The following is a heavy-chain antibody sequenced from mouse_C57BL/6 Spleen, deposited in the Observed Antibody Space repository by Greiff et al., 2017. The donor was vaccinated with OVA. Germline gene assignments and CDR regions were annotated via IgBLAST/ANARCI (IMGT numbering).Heavy chain of an antibody. CDR2: ISYSGST. J-gene: IGHJ4*01. CDR3: ARGRADGAMDY. D-gene: IGHD3-3*01. V-gene: IGHV3-1*01. CDR1: GYSITSGYD. Sequence: EVQGVESGPGMVKPSQSLSLTCTVTGYSITSGYDWHWIRHFPGNKLEWMGYISYSGSTNYNPSLKSRISITHDTSKNHFFLKLNSVTTEDTATYYCARGRADGAMDYWGQGTSVTVSS.